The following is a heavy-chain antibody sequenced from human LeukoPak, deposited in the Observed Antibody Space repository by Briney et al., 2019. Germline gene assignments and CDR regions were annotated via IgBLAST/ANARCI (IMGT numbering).Heavy chain of an antibody. V-gene: IGHV4-34*01. J-gene: IGHJ4*02. CDR2: INHSGST. D-gene: IGHD3-10*01. Sequence: SETLSLTCTVSGNSFGGYYWSWIRRPPGKGLEWIGEINHSGSTNYNPSLKSRVTISVDTSKNQFSLKLSSVTAADTAVYYCARGALVLLWFGELGSFDYWGQGTLVTVSS. CDR1: GNSFGGYY. CDR3: ARGALVLLWFGELGSFDY.